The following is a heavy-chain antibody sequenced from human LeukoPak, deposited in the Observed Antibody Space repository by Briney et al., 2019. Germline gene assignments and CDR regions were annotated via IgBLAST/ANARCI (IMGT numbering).Heavy chain of an antibody. Sequence: SETLSLTCTVSGGSISSSSYYWGWIRQPPGKGLEWIGSIYYSGSTHYNPSLKSRVTISVDTSKNQFSLKLSSVTAADTAVYYCARRAGYYYDSSGYPQVDYWGQGTLVTVSS. CDR1: GGSISSSSYY. V-gene: IGHV4-39*01. CDR3: ARRAGYYYDSSGYPQVDY. D-gene: IGHD3-22*01. J-gene: IGHJ4*02. CDR2: IYYSGST.